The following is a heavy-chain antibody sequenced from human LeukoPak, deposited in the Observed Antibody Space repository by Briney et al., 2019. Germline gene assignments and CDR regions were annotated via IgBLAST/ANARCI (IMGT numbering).Heavy chain of an antibody. CDR1: GGSISSYY. J-gene: IGHJ6*03. Sequence: PSETLSLTCTVSGGSISSYYWSWIRQPAGKGLEWIGRIYTSGSTNYNPSLKSRVTISVDTSKNQFSLRLSSVTAADTAVYYCAREGYQGSLGGLHSGWYPSNYFFYHMDVWGKGTTVTVSS. CDR2: IYTSGST. D-gene: IGHD6-19*01. CDR3: AREGYQGSLGGLHSGWYPSNYFFYHMDV. V-gene: IGHV4-4*07.